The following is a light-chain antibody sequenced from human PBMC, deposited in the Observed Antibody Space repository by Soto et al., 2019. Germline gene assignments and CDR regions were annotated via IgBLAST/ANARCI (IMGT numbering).Light chain of an antibody. CDR2: SAS. CDR1: QGIAKS. CDR3: QKYNSDPWT. J-gene: IGKJ1*01. V-gene: IGKV1-27*01. Sequence: VGDRVTLTCRARQGIAKSLAWYQQKPGKAPKLLIYSASTLQSGVPSRFSGSGSGTDFTLTISSLQPEDVATYYCQKYNSDPWTFGQGTKV.